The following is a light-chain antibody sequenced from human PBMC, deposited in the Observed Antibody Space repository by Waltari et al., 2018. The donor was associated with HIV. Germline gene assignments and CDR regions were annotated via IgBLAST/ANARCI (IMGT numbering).Light chain of an antibody. V-gene: IGLV2-14*01. Sequence: QSALTQPASVSGSPGQSIAISCTGTNSDVGAYNHVSWYQHHPGKAPKLMIYNVTNRPSGVSECFSGSKSGNTASLTITDLQTEDEADYFCSSYTSSNTLVFGTGAKVTVL. J-gene: IGLJ1*01. CDR2: NVT. CDR3: SSYTSSNTLV. CDR1: NSDVGAYNH.